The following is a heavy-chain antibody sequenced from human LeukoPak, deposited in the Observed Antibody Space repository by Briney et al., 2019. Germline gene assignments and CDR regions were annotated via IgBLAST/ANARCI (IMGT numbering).Heavy chain of an antibody. Sequence: GESLKISCKGSGYSFTSYWIGWVRQMPGKGLEWMGIIYPGDSDTRYSPSFQGQVTISADKTISTAYLQWTSLKASDTVIYYCARRDYVPIFDYWGQGTLVTVSS. CDR2: IYPGDSDT. J-gene: IGHJ4*02. D-gene: IGHD4-17*01. CDR3: ARRDYVPIFDY. V-gene: IGHV5-51*01. CDR1: GYSFTSYW.